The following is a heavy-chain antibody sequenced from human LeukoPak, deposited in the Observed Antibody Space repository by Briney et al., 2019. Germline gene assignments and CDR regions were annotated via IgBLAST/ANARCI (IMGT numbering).Heavy chain of an antibody. V-gene: IGHV1-2*02. CDR3: ARSHYDSSGYYYVGY. J-gene: IGHJ4*02. CDR2: INPNSGGT. D-gene: IGHD3-22*01. Sequence: ASLKVSCKASGYTFTGYYMHWVRQAPGQGLEWMGWINPNSGGTNYAQKFQGRVTMTRDTSISTAYMELSRLRSDDTAVYYCARSHYDSSGYYYVGYWGQGTLVTVSS. CDR1: GYTFTGYY.